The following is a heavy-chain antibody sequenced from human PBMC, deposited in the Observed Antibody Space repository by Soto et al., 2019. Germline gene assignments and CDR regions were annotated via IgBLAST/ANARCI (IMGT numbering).Heavy chain of an antibody. CDR2: IYYAGSS. Sequence: QVQLQESGPGLVKSSQTLSLTCSVSGGSISRSVYYWTLLLQHPGKGLEWIGHIYYAGSSYSNPSLRSRLSLSLDTSNNQFSLKLNSVTAADTAVYYCARGLTTLYYFDSWGQGTLVSVSS. V-gene: IGHV4-31*02. CDR1: GGSISRSVYY. CDR3: ARGLTTLYYFDS. D-gene: IGHD1-1*01. J-gene: IGHJ4*02.